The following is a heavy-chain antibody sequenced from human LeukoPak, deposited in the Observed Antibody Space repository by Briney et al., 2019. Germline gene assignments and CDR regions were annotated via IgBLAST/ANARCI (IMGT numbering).Heavy chain of an antibody. CDR2: IYPGDSDT. CDR1: GYSFTSYW. Sequence: GESLKISCKGSGYSFTSYWIGWVRQMPGKSLEWMGIIYPGDSDTRYSPSFQGQVTISADKSISTAYLQWSSLKASDTAMYYCARRIKDYYDSSGYKEYYFDYWGQGTLVTVSS. V-gene: IGHV5-51*01. J-gene: IGHJ4*02. D-gene: IGHD3-22*01. CDR3: ARRIKDYYDSSGYKEYYFDY.